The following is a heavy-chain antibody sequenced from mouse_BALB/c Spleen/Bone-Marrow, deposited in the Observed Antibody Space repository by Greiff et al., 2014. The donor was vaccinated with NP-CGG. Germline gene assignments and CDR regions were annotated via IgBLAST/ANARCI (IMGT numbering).Heavy chain of an antibody. V-gene: IGHV5-9-3*01. CDR1: GFTFSSYA. Sequence: EVKLMESGGGLVKPGGSLKLSCAASGFTFSSYAMSWVRQTPEKRLEWVATISSGGSYTYYPDSVKGRFTISRDNAKNTLYLQMSSLRSEDTAMYYCARHYYGSPYYFDYWGQGTTLTVSS. CDR2: ISSGGSYT. J-gene: IGHJ2*01. D-gene: IGHD1-1*01. CDR3: ARHYYGSPYYFDY.